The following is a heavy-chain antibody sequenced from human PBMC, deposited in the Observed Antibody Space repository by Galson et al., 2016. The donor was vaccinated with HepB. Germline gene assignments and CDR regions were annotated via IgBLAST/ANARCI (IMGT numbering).Heavy chain of an antibody. CDR2: ISGTGRST. CDR3: VRDAYGDKRGDY. CDR1: GFTFRHDV. D-gene: IGHD4-17*01. V-gene: IGHV3-23*01. J-gene: IGHJ4*02. Sequence: SLRLSCAASGFTFRHDVMSWVRQAPGKGLEWVASISGTGRSTYYAGSVQGRFTISRDNARNSLYLQMKSLRDEDTAVYYCVRDAYGDKRGDYWGQGTLVTVSS.